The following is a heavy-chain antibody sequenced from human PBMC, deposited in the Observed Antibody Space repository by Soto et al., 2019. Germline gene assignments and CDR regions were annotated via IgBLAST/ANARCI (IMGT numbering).Heavy chain of an antibody. J-gene: IGHJ3*02. CDR2: IIPILGIA. D-gene: IGHD2-8*01. V-gene: IGHV1-69*02. Sequence: QVQLVQSGAEVKKPGSSVKVSCKASGGTFSSYTISWVRQAPGQGLEWMGRIIPILGIANYAQKFQGRVTITAEKSTSTAYMVLSSLRSEDTAVYYCARASTHGSLYDNGGAFDIWGQETMVTVSS. CDR3: ARASTHGSLYDNGGAFDI. CDR1: GGTFSSYT.